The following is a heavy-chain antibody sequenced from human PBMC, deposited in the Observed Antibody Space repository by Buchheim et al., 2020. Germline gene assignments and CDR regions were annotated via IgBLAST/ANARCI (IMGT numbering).Heavy chain of an antibody. J-gene: IGHJ4*02. V-gene: IGHV4-59*01. Sequence: QVQLQESGPGLVKPSETLSLTCTVSGGSISSYYWSWIRQPPGKGLEWIGYIYYSGSTNYNPSLKSRVTISVDTSKNQFSLQLSSVTAADTAVYYCARDRCTGGVCYLDYWGQGTL. CDR3: ARDRCTGGVCYLDY. CDR2: IYYSGST. D-gene: IGHD2-8*02. CDR1: GGSISSYY.